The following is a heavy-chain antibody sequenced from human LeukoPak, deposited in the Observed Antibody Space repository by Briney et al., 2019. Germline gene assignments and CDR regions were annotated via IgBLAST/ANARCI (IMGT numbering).Heavy chain of an antibody. J-gene: IGHJ6*03. CDR3: ARDSVLGLEYSSSGGYYYYMDV. Sequence: GGSLRLSCVASGFTFSSYWMSWVRQAPGKGLEWVANIKQDGSEKYYVDSVKGRFTISRDNAKNSLYLQMNSLRAEDTAVYYCARDSVLGLEYSSSGGYYYYMDVWGKGTTVTVSS. CDR2: IKQDGSEK. V-gene: IGHV3-7*01. CDR1: GFTFSSYW. D-gene: IGHD6-6*01.